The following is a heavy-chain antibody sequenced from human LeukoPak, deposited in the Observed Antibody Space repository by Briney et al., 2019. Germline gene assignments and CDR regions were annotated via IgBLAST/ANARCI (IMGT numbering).Heavy chain of an antibody. Sequence: ASVKVSCKASGYTFTNYGISWVRQAPGQGLEWMGWISAYNGNTNYAQNLQGRVTMTTDTSTSTAYMDLRSLRSDDTAVYYCARTGYSRSWYGYDYWGQGTLVTVSP. V-gene: IGHV1-18*01. CDR2: ISAYNGNT. CDR3: ARTGYSRSWYGYDY. D-gene: IGHD6-13*01. J-gene: IGHJ4*02. CDR1: GYTFTNYG.